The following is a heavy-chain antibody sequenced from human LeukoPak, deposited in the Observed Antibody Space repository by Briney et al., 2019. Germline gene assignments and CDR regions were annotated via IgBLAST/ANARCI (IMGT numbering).Heavy chain of an antibody. V-gene: IGHV1-8*01. Sequence: ASVKVSCKASRYTFTSYDINWVRQATGQGLEWMGWMNPNSGNTDCAQKFQGRVTMTRNTSISTAYMELSSLRSEDTAVYYCARGSRDYYGSGTKMGPARDWGQGTLVTVSS. CDR2: MNPNSGNT. D-gene: IGHD3-10*01. CDR3: ARGSRDYYGSGTKMGPARD. CDR1: RYTFTSYD. J-gene: IGHJ4*02.